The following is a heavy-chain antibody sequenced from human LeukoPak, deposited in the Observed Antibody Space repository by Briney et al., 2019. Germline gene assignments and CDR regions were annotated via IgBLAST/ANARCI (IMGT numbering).Heavy chain of an antibody. D-gene: IGHD3-10*01. CDR1: GFTFSSYS. CDR2: ISSSSSYI. CDR3: AKDRGYYYDAFDI. Sequence: GGSLRLSCAASGFTFSSYSMNWVRQAPGKGLEWVSSISSSSSYIYYADSVKGRFTISRDNSKNTLYLQMNSLRAEDTAVYYCAKDRGYYYDAFDIWGQGTMVTVSS. J-gene: IGHJ3*02. V-gene: IGHV3-21*04.